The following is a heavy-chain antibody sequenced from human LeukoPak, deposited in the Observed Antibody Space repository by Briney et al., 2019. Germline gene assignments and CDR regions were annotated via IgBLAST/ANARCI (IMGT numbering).Heavy chain of an antibody. CDR1: GGSFSGYY. Sequence: SETLSLTCAVYGGSFSGYYWSWIRQPPGKGLEWIGEINHSGSTNYNPSLRSRVTISVDTSKNQFSLKLSSVTAADTAVYYCARVFGGYSRSSGLGYWGQGTLVTVSS. CDR3: ARVFGGYSRSSGLGY. D-gene: IGHD5-18*01. CDR2: INHSGST. J-gene: IGHJ4*02. V-gene: IGHV4-34*01.